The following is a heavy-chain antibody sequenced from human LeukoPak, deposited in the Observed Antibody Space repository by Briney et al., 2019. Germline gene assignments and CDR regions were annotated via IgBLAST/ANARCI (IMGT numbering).Heavy chain of an antibody. D-gene: IGHD2-2*02. CDR2: INPNSGNT. J-gene: IGHJ5*01. CDR3: ARGTRYCSSTSCYRGENWFDF. Sequence: SSQTVSCKASGYTYTSYYIHFVRQATPHLLDWMGWINPNSGNTGYAQKFQGRVTMTRNTSISTAYMELSSLRSEDTAVYYCARGTRYCSSTSCYRGENWFDFWGHGTLVIVSS. V-gene: IGHV1-8*01. CDR1: GYTYTSYY.